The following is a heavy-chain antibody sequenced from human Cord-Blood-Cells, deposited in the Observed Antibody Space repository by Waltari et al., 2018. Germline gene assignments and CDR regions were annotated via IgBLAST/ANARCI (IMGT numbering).Heavy chain of an antibody. CDR2: IYYSGST. CDR1: GGSISSSSYY. J-gene: IGHJ3*02. D-gene: IGHD3-9*01. Sequence: QLQLQESGPGLVKPSETLSLTCTVSGGSISSSSYYWGWIRQPPGKGREWIGSIYYSGSTYYNPSLKSRVTISVDTSKNQFSLKLSSVTAADTAVYYCARQRSYYDILTGYYAFDIWGQGTMVTVSS. V-gene: IGHV4-39*01. CDR3: ARQRSYYDILTGYYAFDI.